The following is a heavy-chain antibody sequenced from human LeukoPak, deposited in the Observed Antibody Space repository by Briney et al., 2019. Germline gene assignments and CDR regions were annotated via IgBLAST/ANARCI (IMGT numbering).Heavy chain of an antibody. CDR3: AELGITMIGGV. D-gene: IGHD3-10*02. CDR1: GFTFTNYS. J-gene: IGHJ6*04. Sequence: GGSLRLSCAASGFTFTNYSMNWVRQAPGKGLEWVSSISSSSSYIFYADSVKGRFTISRDNAKNSLYLQMNSLRAEDTAVYYCAELGITMIGGVWGKGTTVTISS. CDR2: ISSSSSYI. V-gene: IGHV3-21*01.